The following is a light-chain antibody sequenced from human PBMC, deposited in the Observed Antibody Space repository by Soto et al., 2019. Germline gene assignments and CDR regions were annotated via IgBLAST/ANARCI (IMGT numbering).Light chain of an antibody. J-gene: IGKJ1*01. CDR1: QGIRND. CDR3: QQYGSSGT. Sequence: DIQLTQSPSFLSASIGDRVTITCRASQGIRNDLGWYQQKPGKAPKRLIYAASNLQSGVPLRFSGSGSGTDFTLTISRLEPEDFAVYYCQQYGSSGTFGQGTKVDIK. CDR2: AAS. V-gene: IGKV1-17*01.